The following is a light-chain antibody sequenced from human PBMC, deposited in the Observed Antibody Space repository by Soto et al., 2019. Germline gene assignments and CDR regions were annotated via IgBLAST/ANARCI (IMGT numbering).Light chain of an antibody. Sequence: IVLTQSPDTLSLSPGERATLSCRASQSVSSDYLVWYQQKPGQAPRLLIYGASRRATGIPDRFSGGGSGTDFILNISRLEPEDFAVYYCQHYDNTPPSVTFGPGTKVDIK. CDR1: QSVSSDY. J-gene: IGKJ3*01. V-gene: IGKV3-20*01. CDR2: GAS. CDR3: QHYDNTPPSVT.